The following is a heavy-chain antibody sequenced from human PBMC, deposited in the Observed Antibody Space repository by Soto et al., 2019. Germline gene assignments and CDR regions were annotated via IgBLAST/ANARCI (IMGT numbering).Heavy chain of an antibody. D-gene: IGHD3-3*01. Sequence: SETPSLTCTVSGGSIGSGGYYWSWIRQHPGKGLEWIGYIYYSGSTYYNPSLKSRVTISVDTSKNQFSLKLSSVTAADTAVYYCARGVVIQRHNPRYKWFDPWGQGTLVTVTS. J-gene: IGHJ5*02. CDR3: ARGVVIQRHNPRYKWFDP. CDR1: GGSIGSGGYY. V-gene: IGHV4-31*03. CDR2: IYYSGST.